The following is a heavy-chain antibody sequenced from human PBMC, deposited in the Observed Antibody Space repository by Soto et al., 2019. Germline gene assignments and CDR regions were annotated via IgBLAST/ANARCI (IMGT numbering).Heavy chain of an antibody. Sequence: GGSLRLSCAASAFTFANYAMSWVRQAPGKGLEWVSAISGGGVSTYYADSVKGRFTISRDNSKNTLYLQMNSLRAEDTAVYYCAKNKWSKIYFFDFWGQGAMVTVSS. V-gene: IGHV3-23*01. CDR3: AKNKWSKIYFFDF. J-gene: IGHJ4*02. CDR1: AFTFANYA. D-gene: IGHD1-26*01. CDR2: ISGGGVST.